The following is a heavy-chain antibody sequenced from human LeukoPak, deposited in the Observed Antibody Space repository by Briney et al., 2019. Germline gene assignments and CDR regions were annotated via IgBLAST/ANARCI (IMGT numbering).Heavy chain of an antibody. Sequence: PGGTLRLSRAASGFTFRDYGMNWVRQAPGKGLEWVSGISGSGVTTYYADSVKGRFTISRDNSKNTHTLYLQMNSLRAEDTAVYYCAKNDGNLPYYYYYMDVWGKGTTVTVSS. CDR1: GFTFRDYG. V-gene: IGHV3-23*01. D-gene: IGHD1-1*01. J-gene: IGHJ6*03. CDR3: AKNDGNLPYYYYYMDV. CDR2: ISGSGVTT.